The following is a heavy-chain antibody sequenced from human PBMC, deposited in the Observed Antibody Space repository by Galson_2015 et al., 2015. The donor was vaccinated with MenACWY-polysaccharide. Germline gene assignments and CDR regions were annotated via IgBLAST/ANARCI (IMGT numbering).Heavy chain of an antibody. Sequence: ETLSLTCAVSGYSISSGYYWGWFRQPPGKGLEWIGSIYHSGSTYYNPSLKSPVTIPVDTSKNQFSLKLSSVTAADTAVYYRARVEKYSGSYYILHWGQGTLVTVSS. CDR1: GYSISSGYY. CDR3: ARVEKYSGSYYILH. J-gene: IGHJ4*02. D-gene: IGHD1-26*01. CDR2: IYHSGST. V-gene: IGHV4-38-2*01.